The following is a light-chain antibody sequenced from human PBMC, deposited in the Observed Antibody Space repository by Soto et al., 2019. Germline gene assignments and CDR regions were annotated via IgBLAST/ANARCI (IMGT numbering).Light chain of an antibody. CDR1: QSVSSN. V-gene: IGKV3-15*01. J-gene: IGKJ4*01. CDR2: GAS. CDR3: QQYNNWPRAT. Sequence: EIVMTQSPATLSVSPGERATLSCRASQSVSSNLAWYQQKPGQAPRLLIYGASTRATGLPARFSGSGSGTEFNFTISSLQSEDFAVYYCQQYNNWPRATFGGGTKVDIK.